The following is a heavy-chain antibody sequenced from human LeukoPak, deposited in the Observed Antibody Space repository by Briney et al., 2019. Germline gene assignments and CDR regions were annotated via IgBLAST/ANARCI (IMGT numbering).Heavy chain of an antibody. Sequence: GGSLRLSCAASGFTFSSYAMSWVRQVPGKGLEWVSAISGSGGSTHHADSVKGRFTISRDNSKNTLYLQMNSLKAEDTAVYYCAKDYGDYDSDYWGQGTLVTVSS. V-gene: IGHV3-23*01. CDR2: ISGSGGST. J-gene: IGHJ4*02. CDR3: AKDYGDYDSDY. CDR1: GFTFSSYA. D-gene: IGHD4-17*01.